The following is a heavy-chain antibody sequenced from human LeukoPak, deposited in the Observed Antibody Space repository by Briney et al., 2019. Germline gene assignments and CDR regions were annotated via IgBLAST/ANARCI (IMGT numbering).Heavy chain of an antibody. Sequence: GGSLRLPCVASGFTFGKYWMSWVRQAPGKGLEWVANIKLDGSVKNYVDSVKGRFTISRDNTKNSLYLQMNSLRVEDTAVFYCARDQHDTWSRRGNFDSWGQGTLVIVSS. CDR2: IKLDGSVK. CDR1: GFTFGKYW. V-gene: IGHV3-7*03. D-gene: IGHD3-3*01. J-gene: IGHJ4*02. CDR3: ARDQHDTWSRRGNFDS.